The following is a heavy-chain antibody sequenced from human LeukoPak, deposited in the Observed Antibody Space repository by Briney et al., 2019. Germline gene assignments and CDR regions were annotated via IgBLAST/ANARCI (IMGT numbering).Heavy chain of an antibody. CDR2: IKQDASEK. J-gene: IGHJ4*02. CDR3: ARDSSSWYSY. D-gene: IGHD6-13*01. CDR1: GFTFSNFW. V-gene: IGHV3-7*01. Sequence: PGGSLRLSCAASGFTFSNFWMSWVRQAPGKGLEWAANIKQDASEKYYVDSVKGRFSISRDNAKNSLYLQMNSLRAEDTAVYYCARDSSSWYSYWGRGTLVTVSS.